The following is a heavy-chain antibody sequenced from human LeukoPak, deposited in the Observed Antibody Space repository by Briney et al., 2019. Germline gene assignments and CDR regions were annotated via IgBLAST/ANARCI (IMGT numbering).Heavy chain of an antibody. CDR3: ARVGYYSSTSCYSGAYYFDY. CDR2: IYWDDDK. CDR1: GFSLSTHGVG. V-gene: IGHV2-5*02. D-gene: IGHD2-2*02. Sequence: SGPTLVKPTQTLTLTCTFSGFSLSTHGVGVGWIRQPPGKALEWLALIYWDDDKRYSPSLKSRLTITKDTSKNQVVLTMTNMDPVDTATYYCARVGYYSSTSCYSGAYYFDYWGQGTLVTVSS. J-gene: IGHJ4*02.